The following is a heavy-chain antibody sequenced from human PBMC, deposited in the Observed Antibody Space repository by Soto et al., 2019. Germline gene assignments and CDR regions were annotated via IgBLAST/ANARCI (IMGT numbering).Heavy chain of an antibody. CDR1: GFTFSSYW. V-gene: IGHV3-7*03. Sequence: GGSLRLSCAASGFTFSSYWMSWVRQAPGKGLEWVADIRQNGGEKGYADSVKGRFTISRDNAKNSLYLQMNSLRAEDTALYYCAKDYSTASEAFDIWGQGTMVTVSS. CDR3: AKDYSTASEAFDI. D-gene: IGHD1-26*01. CDR2: IRQNGGEK. J-gene: IGHJ3*02.